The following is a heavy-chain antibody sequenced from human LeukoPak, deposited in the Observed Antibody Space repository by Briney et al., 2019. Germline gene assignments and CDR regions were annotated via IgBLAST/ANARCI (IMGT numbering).Heavy chain of an antibody. CDR2: ISGSGGST. V-gene: IGHV3-23*01. Sequence: GGSLRLSCAASGFTFSTYAMSWVRQAPGKGLEWVSAISGSGGSTFNADSVKGRFTISRDNSKNTLFLQMNSLRAEDTAIYYCAKDHPPEYSFDYGAQEPRVTVSS. CDR3: AKDHPPEYSFDY. J-gene: IGHJ4*02. CDR1: GFTFSTYA.